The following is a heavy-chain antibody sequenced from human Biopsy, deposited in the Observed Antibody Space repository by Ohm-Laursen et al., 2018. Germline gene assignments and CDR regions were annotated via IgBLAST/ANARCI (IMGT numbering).Heavy chain of an antibody. V-gene: IGHV4-59*01. Sequence: GTLSLTCTVSDGSINSYYWNWIRQPPGKRLEWFGNIYYSGSTNFNPSLKSRVTISVDTSKNQFSLKLSSVTAADTAVYFCARGSSYGYDFDYWGQGTLVAVSS. D-gene: IGHD5-18*01. CDR2: IYYSGST. CDR1: DGSINSYY. CDR3: ARGSSYGYDFDY. J-gene: IGHJ4*02.